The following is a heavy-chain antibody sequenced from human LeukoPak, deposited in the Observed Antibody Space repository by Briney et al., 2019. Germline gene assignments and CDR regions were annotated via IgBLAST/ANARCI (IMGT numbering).Heavy chain of an antibody. J-gene: IGHJ4*02. Sequence: PSETLSLTCAVSGYSISSGYYWGWIRQPPGKGLEWIGSIYHSGSTYYNPSLKSRVTISVDTSKNQFSQKLSSVTAADTAVYYCARHAYGEAVAGNFDYWGQGTLVTVSS. D-gene: IGHD6-19*01. CDR2: IYHSGST. CDR3: ARHAYGEAVAGNFDY. V-gene: IGHV4-38-2*01. CDR1: GYSISSGYY.